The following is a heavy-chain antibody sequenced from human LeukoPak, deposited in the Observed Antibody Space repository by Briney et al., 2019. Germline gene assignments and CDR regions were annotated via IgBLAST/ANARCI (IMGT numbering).Heavy chain of an antibody. CDR1: GFTFSSYA. V-gene: IGHV3-23*01. Sequence: GGSLRLSCAASGFTFSSYAMSWVRQAPGKGLEWVSAISGSGGSTYYADSVKGRFTISRDNSKNTLYLQMNSLRAEDTAVYYCAKDDYYGSGSYYPTPAYWGQGTLVTVSS. D-gene: IGHD3-10*01. CDR3: AKDDYYGSGSYYPTPAY. J-gene: IGHJ4*02. CDR2: ISGSGGST.